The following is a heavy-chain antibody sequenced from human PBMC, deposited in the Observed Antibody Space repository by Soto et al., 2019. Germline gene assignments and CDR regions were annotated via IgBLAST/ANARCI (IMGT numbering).Heavy chain of an antibody. J-gene: IGHJ6*02. V-gene: IGHV4-31*03. CDR1: GGSISSGGYY. Sequence: PSETLSLTCTVSGGSISSGGYYWSWIRQHPGKGLEWIGYIYYSGSTYYNPSLKSRLTITVDTSKNQFSLKLSSVTAADTAVSYCARDITGVYGMDVWGQGTTVTVSS. D-gene: IGHD1-20*01. CDR3: ARDITGVYGMDV. CDR2: IYYSGST.